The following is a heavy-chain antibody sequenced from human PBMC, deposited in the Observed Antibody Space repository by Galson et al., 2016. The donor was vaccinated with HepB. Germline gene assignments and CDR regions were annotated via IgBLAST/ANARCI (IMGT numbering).Heavy chain of an antibody. J-gene: IGHJ3*02. CDR2: IFTDGSGT. CDR1: AFTFSAYP. V-gene: IGHV3-74*01. CDR3: GRGSKYGFDM. Sequence: SLRLSCAASAFTFSAYPMYWVRQAPGKGLVWISRIFTDGSGTLYADSVKGRFTISRDNAKNTLFLQMNSLRAADTAVYYCGRGSKYGFDMWGQGTMVTVSS.